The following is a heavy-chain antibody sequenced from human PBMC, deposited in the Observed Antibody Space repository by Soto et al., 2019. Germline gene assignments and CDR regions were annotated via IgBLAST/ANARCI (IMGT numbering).Heavy chain of an antibody. J-gene: IGHJ3*02. Sequence: SETLSLTCSVSGGSVSSGEYYWSWIRKSPGRGLEWIGHIYYSGYTLYNPSLKSRLTMSIDTAKNQFPLNLKSVTAADTAVYYCARRGYDSTGLYRLDAFDIWGQGTVVTVSS. CDR1: GGSVSSGEYY. CDR3: ARRGYDSTGLYRLDAFDI. D-gene: IGHD3-22*01. V-gene: IGHV4-30-4*08. CDR2: IYYSGYT.